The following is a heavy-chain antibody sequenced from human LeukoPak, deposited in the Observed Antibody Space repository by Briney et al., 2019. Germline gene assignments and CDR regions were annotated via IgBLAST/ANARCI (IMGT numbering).Heavy chain of an antibody. CDR2: IYYSGST. D-gene: IGHD6-13*01. Sequence: SETLSLTCTVSGGSISSSSYYWGWIRQPPGKGLEWIGSIYYSGSTYYNPSLKSRVTISVDTSKNQFSLKLSSVTAADTAVYYCARDVRGQQLVLFLVGTATSLGAFDIWGQGTMVTVSS. CDR1: GGSISSSSYY. J-gene: IGHJ3*02. CDR3: ARDVRGQQLVLFLVGTATSLGAFDI. V-gene: IGHV4-39*07.